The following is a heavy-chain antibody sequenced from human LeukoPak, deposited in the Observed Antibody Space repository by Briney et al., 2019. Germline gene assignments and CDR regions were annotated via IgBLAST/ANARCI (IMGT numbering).Heavy chain of an antibody. CDR1: GFTFSSYA. V-gene: IGHV3-23*01. CDR3: AKVRTDSSSSYYFDY. J-gene: IGHJ4*02. D-gene: IGHD6-6*01. Sequence: GGSLRLSCAASGFTFSSYAMSWVRQAPGKGLEWVSAISGSGGSTYYADSVKGRFTISRDNSKNTLYLQMNSLRAEDTAVYYCAKVRTDSSSSYYFDYWGQGTLVTVSS. CDR2: ISGSGGST.